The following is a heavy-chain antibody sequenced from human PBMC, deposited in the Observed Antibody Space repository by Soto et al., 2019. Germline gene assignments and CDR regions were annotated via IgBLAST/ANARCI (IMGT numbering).Heavy chain of an antibody. CDR2: IKQDGSEK. CDR3: ARGWGLDP. J-gene: IGHJ5*02. V-gene: IGHV3-7*04. D-gene: IGHD1-26*01. CDR1: GFTFNSYW. Sequence: EVQLVESGGGLVQPGGSLRLSCTASGFTFNSYWMTWVRQATGKGLEWVANIKQDGSEKYYVDSVKGRFTISRDNAKYSLYLQMNSLRAEDTAVYYCARGWGLDPWGQGTLVTVSS.